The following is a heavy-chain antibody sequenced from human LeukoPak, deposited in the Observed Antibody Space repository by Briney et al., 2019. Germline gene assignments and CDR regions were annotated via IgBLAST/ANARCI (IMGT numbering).Heavy chain of an antibody. D-gene: IGHD5-12*01. V-gene: IGHV3-23*01. CDR3: ARDETPTNGYDSYDF. Sequence: GGSLRLSCAASGFTFSAYAMAWVRRPPGRGLEWVSTMALSGGPTHYADAVEGRFTISRDDSKSTLYLHINNLRAEDTAVYYCARDETPTNGYDSYDFWGQGTLVTVST. CDR1: GFTFSAYA. CDR2: MALSGGPT. J-gene: IGHJ4*02.